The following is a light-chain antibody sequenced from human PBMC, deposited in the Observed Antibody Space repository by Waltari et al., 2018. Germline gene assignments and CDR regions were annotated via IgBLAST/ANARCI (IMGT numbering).Light chain of an antibody. Sequence: SCRGSGSGSKFLACYQQKPGKAPRLLIYHASNRASGIPDRFSGSGFGTDFSLTISRLEPEDFAVYYCQKYDSLPATFGQGTKVEIK. J-gene: IGKJ1*01. CDR1: GSGSKF. CDR3: QKYDSLPAT. CDR2: HAS. V-gene: IGKV3-20*01.